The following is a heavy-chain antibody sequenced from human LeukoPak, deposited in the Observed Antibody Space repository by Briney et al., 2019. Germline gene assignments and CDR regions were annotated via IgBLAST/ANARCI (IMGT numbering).Heavy chain of an antibody. CDR3: ARVVRIAARPGAFDI. J-gene: IGHJ3*02. V-gene: IGHV1-2*02. CDR1: GGTFSSYA. CDR2: INPNSGGT. D-gene: IGHD6-6*01. Sequence: ASVKVSCKASGGTFSSYAISWVRQAPGQGLEWMGWINPNSGGTNYAQKFQGRVTMTRDTSISTAYMELSRLRSDDTAVYYCARVVRIAARPGAFDIWGQGTMVTVSS.